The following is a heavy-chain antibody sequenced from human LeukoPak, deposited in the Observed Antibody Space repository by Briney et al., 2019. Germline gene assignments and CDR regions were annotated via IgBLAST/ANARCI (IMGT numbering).Heavy chain of an antibody. V-gene: IGHV3-74*01. J-gene: IGHJ2*01. D-gene: IGHD6-13*01. CDR3: ARGTWYSSSWYDWYFDL. CDR2: INSDGSST. CDR1: GFTFSSYW. Sequence: GGSLRLSCVASGFTFSSYWMHWVRQAPGKGLVWVSRINSDGSSTSYADSVKGRFTISRDNAKNSLYLQMNSLRAEDTAVYYCARGTWYSSSWYDWYFDLWGRGTLVTVSS.